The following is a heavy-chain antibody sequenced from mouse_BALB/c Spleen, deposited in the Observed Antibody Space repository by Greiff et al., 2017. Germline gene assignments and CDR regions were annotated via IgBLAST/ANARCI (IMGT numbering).Heavy chain of an antibody. CDR2: IDPANGNT. D-gene: IGHD2-3*01. V-gene: IGHV14-3*02. Sequence: VQLQQSGAELVKPGASVKLSCTASGFNIKDTYMHWVKQRPEQGLEWIGRIDPANGNTKYDPKFQGKATITADTSSNTAYLQLSSLTSEDTAVYYCARTWDGSYYFDYWGQGTTLTVSS. J-gene: IGHJ2*01. CDR3: ARTWDGSYYFDY. CDR1: GFNIKDTY.